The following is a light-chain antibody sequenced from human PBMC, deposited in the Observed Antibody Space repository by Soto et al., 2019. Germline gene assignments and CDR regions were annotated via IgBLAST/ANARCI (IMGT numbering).Light chain of an antibody. Sequence: EIVLSQSPGTLSLSLGQRATLSCTASHSFSSSYLAWYQQKPGQAPRLLIYDASSRATGIPDRFSGGGSGTDFTLTISRLEPEDFAVYYCQQFSSYPLTFGGGTKVDIK. V-gene: IGKV3-20*01. CDR2: DAS. CDR1: HSFSSSY. J-gene: IGKJ4*01. CDR3: QQFSSYPLT.